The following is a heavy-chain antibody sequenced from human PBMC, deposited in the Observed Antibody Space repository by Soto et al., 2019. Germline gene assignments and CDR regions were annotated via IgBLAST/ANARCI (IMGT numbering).Heavy chain of an antibody. V-gene: IGHV3-48*02. D-gene: IGHD3-22*01. J-gene: IGHJ6*02. CDR3: AREITMIVVVTRNYYGMDV. CDR2: ISSSSSTI. CDR1: GFTFSSYS. Sequence: GGSLRLSCAASGFTFSSYSMNWVRQAPGKGLEWVSYISSSSSTIYYADSVKGRFTISRDNAKNSLYLQMNSLRDEDTAVYYCAREITMIVVVTRNYYGMDVWGQGTTVTVSS.